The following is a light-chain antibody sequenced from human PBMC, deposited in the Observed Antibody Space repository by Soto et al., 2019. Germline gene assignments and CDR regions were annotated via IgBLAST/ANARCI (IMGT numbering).Light chain of an antibody. CDR1: ETLLHSSNNKND. Sequence: DFVMTQSPDSLAVSLGERATINCKSSETLLHSSNNKNDLAWYQQKAGQPPKLLIYWASIPDSAVPDRFSGRVCETDCNLTICILQADGVAVDQRHHYHSSAPTLGGGT. V-gene: IGKV4-1*01. CDR3: HHYHSSAPT. CDR2: WAS. J-gene: IGKJ4*01.